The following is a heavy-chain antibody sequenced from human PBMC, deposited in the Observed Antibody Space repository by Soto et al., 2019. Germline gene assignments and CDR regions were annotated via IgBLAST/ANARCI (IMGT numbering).Heavy chain of an antibody. D-gene: IGHD3-22*01. CDR2: IIPIFGTA. J-gene: IGHJ2*01. Sequence: QVQLVQSGAEVKKPGSSVKVSCKASGGTFSSYAISWVRQAPGQGLEWMGGIIPIFGTANYAQKFQGRVTITADESKSTAYMELSSLRSEDTAVYYCATSGYYDDSSGYYPLRYFDLWGRGTLVTVSS. CDR1: GGTFSSYA. V-gene: IGHV1-69*01. CDR3: ATSGYYDDSSGYYPLRYFDL.